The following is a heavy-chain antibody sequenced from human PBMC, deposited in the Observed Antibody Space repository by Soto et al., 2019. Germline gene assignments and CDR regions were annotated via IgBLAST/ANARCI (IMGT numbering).Heavy chain of an antibody. CDR2: MSYDGNKK. V-gene: IGHV3-30*18. J-gene: IGHJ4*02. D-gene: IGHD2-2*01. CDR1: EFTFKSYG. CDR3: AKDSYRGDIVLTPAPYGNDY. Sequence: QVQLVESGGGVVQAGRSLRLSCVASEFTFKSYGVHWVRQAPGKGLAWVAVMSYDGNKKHYADSVRGRFTISRDNSKNTLYLQMNSLRTEDTAVYYCAKDSYRGDIVLTPAPYGNDYWGQGNLVTVSS.